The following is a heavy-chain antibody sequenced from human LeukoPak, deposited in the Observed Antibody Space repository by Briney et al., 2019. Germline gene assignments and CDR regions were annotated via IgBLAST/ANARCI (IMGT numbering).Heavy chain of an antibody. V-gene: IGHV4-34*01. CDR1: GGSFSGYY. Sequence: SETLSLTCAVSGGSFSGYYWSWIRQPPGKGLEWIGEINHSGSTNYNPSLKSRVTISVDTSKNQFSLKLSSVTAADTAVYYCARRGGYCSSTSCLYRFDPWGQGTLVTVSS. CDR3: ARRGGYCSSTSCLYRFDP. J-gene: IGHJ5*02. CDR2: INHSGST. D-gene: IGHD2-2*01.